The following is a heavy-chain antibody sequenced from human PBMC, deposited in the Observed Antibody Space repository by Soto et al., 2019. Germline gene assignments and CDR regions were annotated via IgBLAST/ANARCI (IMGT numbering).Heavy chain of an antibody. CDR2: IIPVFATT. V-gene: IGHV1-69*01. CDR3: AISGRRACSEAFCYHYIAF. D-gene: IGHD2-15*01. CDR1: GGTFSRYA. J-gene: IGHJ6*03. Sequence: QVQVVQSGAEVKKPGASVKVSCKASGGTFSRYAVNWVRQAPGQGLEWKGVIIPVFATTHEAQNSHGSVTTRADVSTGTSYMELRRARSDDSVVYYCAISGRRACSEAFCYHYIAFCG.